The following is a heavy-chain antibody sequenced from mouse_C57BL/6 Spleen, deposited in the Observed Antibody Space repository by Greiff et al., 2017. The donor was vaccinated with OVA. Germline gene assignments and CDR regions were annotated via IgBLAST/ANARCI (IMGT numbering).Heavy chain of an antibody. V-gene: IGHV1-39*01. Sequence: EVKLMESGPELVKPGASVKISCKASGYSFTDYNMNWVKQSNGQSLEWIGVINPNYGPTSYNQKFKGKATLTVDQSSSTAYMQLNSLTSEDSAVYYCARRWLLEDYYAMDYWGQGTSVTVSS. CDR3: ARRWLLEDYYAMDY. CDR2: INPNYGPT. J-gene: IGHJ4*01. CDR1: GYSFTDYN. D-gene: IGHD2-3*01.